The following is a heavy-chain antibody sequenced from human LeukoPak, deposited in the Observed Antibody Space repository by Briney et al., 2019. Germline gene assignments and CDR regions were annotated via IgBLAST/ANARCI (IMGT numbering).Heavy chain of an antibody. CDR1: GGSISSYY. D-gene: IGHD3-10*01. CDR2: IYYSGST. Sequence: SETLSLTCTVSGGSISSYYWSWIRQPPGKGLEWIGYIYYSGSTNYNPSLKSRVTISVDTSKDQFSLKLSSVTAADTAVYYCAGELLAFDIWGQGTMVTVSS. V-gene: IGHV4-59*01. J-gene: IGHJ3*02. CDR3: AGELLAFDI.